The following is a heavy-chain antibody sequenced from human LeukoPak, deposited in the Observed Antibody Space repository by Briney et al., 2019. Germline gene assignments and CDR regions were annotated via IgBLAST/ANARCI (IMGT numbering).Heavy chain of an antibody. J-gene: IGHJ4*02. V-gene: IGHV1-2*02. CDR1: GHTFTDYY. CDR3: TRGLSIATRPAYYFGY. D-gene: IGHD6-6*01. Sequence: GTPVKVSCKASGHTFTDYYMHWVRQAPGQGVEWMGWINPNSGGTNYAQKFQGRVTMTRDTSISTAYMELTSLRSDDTAVYYCTRGLSIATRPAYYFGYWGQGTLVTVAS. CDR2: INPNSGGT.